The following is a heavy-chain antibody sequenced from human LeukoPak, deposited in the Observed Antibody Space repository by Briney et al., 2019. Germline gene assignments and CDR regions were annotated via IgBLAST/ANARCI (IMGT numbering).Heavy chain of an antibody. Sequence: ASVKVSCKASGGTFSSYAISWVRQAPGQGLEWMGGIIPIFGTANYAQKFQGRVTITADESTSTAYMELSSLRSEDTAVYYCASNGVDNTQFFDYWGQGTLVTVSS. J-gene: IGHJ4*02. CDR3: ASNGVDNTQFFDY. CDR1: GGTFSSYA. V-gene: IGHV1-69*13. CDR2: IIPIFGTA. D-gene: IGHD3-3*01.